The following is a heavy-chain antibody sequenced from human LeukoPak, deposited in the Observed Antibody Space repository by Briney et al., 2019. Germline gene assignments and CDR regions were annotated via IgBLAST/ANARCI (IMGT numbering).Heavy chain of an antibody. D-gene: IGHD3-10*01. CDR2: IIPIFGTA. CDR3: ASFHGSGGGDFDY. V-gene: IGHV1-69*13. J-gene: IGHJ4*02. Sequence: GASVKVSCKASGGTFISYAISWVRQAPGQGLEWMGGIIPIFGTANYAQKFQGRVTITADESTSTAYMELSSLRSEDTAVYYCASFHGSGGGDFDYWGQGTLVTVSS. CDR1: GGTFISYA.